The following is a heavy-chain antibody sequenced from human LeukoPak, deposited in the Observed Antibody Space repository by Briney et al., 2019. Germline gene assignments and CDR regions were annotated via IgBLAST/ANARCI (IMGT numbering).Heavy chain of an antibody. Sequence: GGSLRLSCAASGFAFSTYGMNWVRQAPGKGLEWVSYITSRSTIYYADSVRGRFTISRDNVKNSLYLEMSSLRDDDTAVYYCARRLWGSYLNYWGQGTLVTVSS. CDR3: ARRLWGSYLNY. J-gene: IGHJ4*02. V-gene: IGHV3-48*02. CDR1: GFAFSTYG. CDR2: ITSRSTI. D-gene: IGHD3-16*01.